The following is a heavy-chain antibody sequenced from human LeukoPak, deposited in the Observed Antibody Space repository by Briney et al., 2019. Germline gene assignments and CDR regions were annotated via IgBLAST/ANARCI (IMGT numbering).Heavy chain of an antibody. CDR1: GGSVSGYY. J-gene: IGHJ4*02. D-gene: IGHD2-15*01. Sequence: SETLSLTCVVSGGSVSGYYWGWIRQPPGRGLEWIGYVYYSGSTNYNPSFKSRITISVGTSRNQFSLQLSSVTAADTAVYYCARIHRYCSGGACYVLDNWGQGTLVAVSS. CDR2: VYYSGST. CDR3: ARIHRYCSGGACYVLDN. V-gene: IGHV4-59*02.